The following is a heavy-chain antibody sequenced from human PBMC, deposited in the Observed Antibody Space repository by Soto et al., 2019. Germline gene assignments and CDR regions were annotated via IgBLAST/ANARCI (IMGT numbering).Heavy chain of an antibody. CDR3: ARDRGYDAHDYYYNAMDV. J-gene: IGHJ6*02. Sequence: KPVGSLRLSCISSGFTFRTYTMNWVRQAPGKGLEWVSGIRGFSPYTFYAESVKGRFTISRDNAKNSLYLQMNSLRAEDTAVYYCARDRGYDAHDYYYNAMDVWGQGTTVTVSS. CDR2: IRGFSPYT. D-gene: IGHD3-10*01. V-gene: IGHV3-21*01. CDR1: GFTFRTYT.